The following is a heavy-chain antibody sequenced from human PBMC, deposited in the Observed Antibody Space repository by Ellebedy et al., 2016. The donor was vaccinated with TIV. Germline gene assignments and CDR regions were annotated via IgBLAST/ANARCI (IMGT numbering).Heavy chain of an antibody. CDR1: GFTFSDYW. Sequence: GESLKISCAASGFTFSDYWMSWVRQAPGKGLEWVSYISSSGSTIYYAYSVRGRVTISRDNAKNSLYLQMNSLRAEDTAVYYCARDRPLLRGAFDIWGQGTMVTVSS. V-gene: IGHV3-11*01. J-gene: IGHJ3*02. D-gene: IGHD1-26*01. CDR2: ISSSGSTI. CDR3: ARDRPLLRGAFDI.